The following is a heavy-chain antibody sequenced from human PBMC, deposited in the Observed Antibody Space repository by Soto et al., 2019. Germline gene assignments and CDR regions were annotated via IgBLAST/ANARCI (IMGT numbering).Heavy chain of an antibody. V-gene: IGHV4-34*01. CDR3: ARGSGAPDY. Sequence: SETLSLTCAVYGGSFSGYYWTWIRQPPGTGLEWIGEINHSGSTNYNPSLKSRVTISVDNAKNSLYLHMNSLRGEDTAVYYCARGSGAPDYWGQGTLVTVSS. J-gene: IGHJ4*02. CDR2: INHSGST. CDR1: GGSFSGYY.